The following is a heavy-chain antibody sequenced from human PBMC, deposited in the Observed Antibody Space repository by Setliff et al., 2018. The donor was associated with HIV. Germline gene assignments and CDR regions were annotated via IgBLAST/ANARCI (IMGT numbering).Heavy chain of an antibody. D-gene: IGHD2-15*01. V-gene: IGHV1-69*13. J-gene: IGHJ6*03. CDR2: SIPNYSEE. Sequence: SVKVSCKASGGIGNYAISWVRQAPGQGLEWMGGSIPNYSEETQTFRDRVSIYVDQSRRTAYMELRNLRFDDTALYCCARGGRWWGPKNPSPLIYHMDLWGSGTAVTVS. CDR1: GGIGNYA. CDR3: ARGGRWWGPKNPSPLIYHMDL.